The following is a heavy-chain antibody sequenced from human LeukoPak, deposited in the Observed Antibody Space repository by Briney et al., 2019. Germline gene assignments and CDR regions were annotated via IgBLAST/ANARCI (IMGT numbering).Heavy chain of an antibody. CDR2: IKEDGSAK. CDR3: VMDMDV. J-gene: IGHJ6*02. Sequence: PGGSLRLSCAASGFIFSSYWMNWVRQAPGKGLEWVANIKEDGSAKYYVDSVKGRFTISRDNAKYSLYLQMNSLRAEDTAVYYCVMDMDVWGQGTTVTVSS. CDR1: GFIFSSYW. V-gene: IGHV3-7*05.